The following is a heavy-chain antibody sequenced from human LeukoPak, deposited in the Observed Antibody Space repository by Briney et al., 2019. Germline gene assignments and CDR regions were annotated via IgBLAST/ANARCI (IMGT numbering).Heavy chain of an antibody. CDR1: GYTFISYG. D-gene: IGHD3-22*01. Sequence: GASVKVSCKASGYTFISYGIRWVRQAPGQGLEWMGWISACNGNTNYARKFQGRLTMTTDTPTNTAYMELRSLRSDDTAVYYCARDRSGNYYDSSDYRYWGQGTLVTVSS. V-gene: IGHV1-18*01. CDR3: ARDRSGNYYDSSDYRY. CDR2: ISACNGNT. J-gene: IGHJ4*02.